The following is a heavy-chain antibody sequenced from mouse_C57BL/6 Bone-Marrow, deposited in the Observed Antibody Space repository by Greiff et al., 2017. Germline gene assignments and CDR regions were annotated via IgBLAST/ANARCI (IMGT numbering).Heavy chain of an antibody. CDR2: IYPRSGNT. CDR1: GYTFTSYG. Sequence: VQLQESGAELARPGASVKLSCKASGYTFTSYGISWVKQRTGQGLEWIGEIYPRSGNTYYNEKFKGKATLTAEKSSSTAYMELRSLTSDDAAVYYCAGMGAYYRDFDYWGQGTTLTVSS. V-gene: IGHV1-81*01. CDR3: AGMGAYYRDFDY. J-gene: IGHJ2*01. D-gene: IGHD2-14*01.